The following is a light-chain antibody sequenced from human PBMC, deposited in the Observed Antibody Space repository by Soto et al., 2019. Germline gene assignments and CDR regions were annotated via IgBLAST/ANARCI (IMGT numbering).Light chain of an antibody. CDR3: QQYVNALT. V-gene: IGKV1-33*01. CDR2: DAY. CDR1: QDINNH. Sequence: DIQMTQSPSSLSASAGARVTITCQASQDINNHLNWYQQKAGKAPKLLINDAYNLETGVPSRFSGSGSGTDFTLTISGLQPEDIATYYCQQYVNALTCGGGTKVEIK. J-gene: IGKJ4*01.